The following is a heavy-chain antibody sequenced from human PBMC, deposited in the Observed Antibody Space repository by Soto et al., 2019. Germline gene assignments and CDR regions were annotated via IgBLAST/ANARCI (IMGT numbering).Heavy chain of an antibody. CDR1: GFTFRIYS. CDR2: MTSDMKTI. J-gene: IGHJ4*02. D-gene: IGHD6-19*01. Sequence: EVQLVESGGGLVQPGGSLRLSCAASGFTFRIYSMNWFRQAPGKGLEWVSYMTSDMKTIHYADSVKGRFTISRDNARNSVYLQMTSLRDEDTAVYYCARSVEGHFDYWGQGTLVTVSS. CDR3: ARSVEGHFDY. V-gene: IGHV3-48*02.